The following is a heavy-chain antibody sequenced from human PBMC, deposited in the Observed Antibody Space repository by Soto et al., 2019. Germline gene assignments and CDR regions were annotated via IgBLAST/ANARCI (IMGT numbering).Heavy chain of an antibody. J-gene: IGHJ5*02. Sequence: SETLSLTCTVSGGSLSSYHWSWIRQSPGKGLEWMGFLYYGGTTNYNPSLKSRLTISEDTSKSQFSLNLTSVTTADTAVYYCAGGSNWDWFDPWGQGILVT. CDR1: GGSLSSYH. V-gene: IGHV4-59*01. CDR2: LYYGGTT. CDR3: AGGSNWDWFDP. D-gene: IGHD6-13*01.